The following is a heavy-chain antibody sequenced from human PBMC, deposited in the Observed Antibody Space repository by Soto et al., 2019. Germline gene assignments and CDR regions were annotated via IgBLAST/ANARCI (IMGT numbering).Heavy chain of an antibody. J-gene: IGHJ4*02. V-gene: IGHV1-18*01. CDR3: AREVAGAGREYDY. D-gene: IGHD6-13*01. CDR2: IHCYSGNT. Sequence: GASVKVSCKTSGDTFTTYGIGWVRQSPGQGLEWVGWIHCYSGNTNYAQKLQGRVTVTTDTSTSTVYMELRSLRSDDTAMYFCAREVAGAGREYDYWRQGTLVTVSS. CDR1: GDTFTTYG.